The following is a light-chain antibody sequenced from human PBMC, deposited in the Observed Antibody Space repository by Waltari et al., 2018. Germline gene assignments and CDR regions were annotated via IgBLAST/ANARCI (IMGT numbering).Light chain of an antibody. V-gene: IGLV2-23*02. CDR3: CSYADGTTSV. Sequence: QSALTQPASVSGSPGQSITISCTVTSSDVGTYNLVSWYQQHPGKAPKVIIYGVTKRPSGVSNRFSGSKSGNTASLTISGLQAEDESDYYCCSYADGTTSVFGGGTKVTVL. CDR2: GVT. J-gene: IGLJ3*02. CDR1: SSDVGTYNL.